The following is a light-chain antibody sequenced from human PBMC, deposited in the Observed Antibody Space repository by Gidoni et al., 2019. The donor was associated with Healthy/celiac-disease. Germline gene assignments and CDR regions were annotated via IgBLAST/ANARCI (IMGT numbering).Light chain of an antibody. Sequence: DIQMTQSPSSLSASVGDRVTLTCRASHGINNYLAWYQHKPGKVPKLLIYGASTLQSGVPSRFRDSGTGTDFTLTINGLQREEVATYYCQKCNRTPRTFGQGTKVEIK. V-gene: IGKV1-27*01. CDR1: HGINNY. CDR2: GAS. CDR3: QKCNRTPRT. J-gene: IGKJ1*01.